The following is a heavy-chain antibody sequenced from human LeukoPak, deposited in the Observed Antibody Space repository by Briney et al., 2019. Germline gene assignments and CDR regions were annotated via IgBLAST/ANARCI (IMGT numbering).Heavy chain of an antibody. CDR3: ARDEGSTYNQLDY. CDR2: INGNDGST. Sequence: ATVKVSCKASGYTFDNFYIHWVRRAPGQGPEWMGWINGNDGSTNYAQKFQGRVTMTRVTAISTVYMDLSGLRPDDTAIYYCARDEGSTYNQLDYWGQGTLVTVSS. V-gene: IGHV1-2*02. J-gene: IGHJ4*02. D-gene: IGHD1-14*01. CDR1: GYTFDNFY.